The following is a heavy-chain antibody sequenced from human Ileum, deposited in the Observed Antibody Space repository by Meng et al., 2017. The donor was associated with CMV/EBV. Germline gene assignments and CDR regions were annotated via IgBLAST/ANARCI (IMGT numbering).Heavy chain of an antibody. CDR1: GDSINNYY. J-gene: IGHJ4*02. D-gene: IGHD3-22*01. CDR3: AKVRDFDSTACHYYFDY. Sequence: GSLRLSCTVSGDSINNYYWSWIRQPPGKGLQGVGYIHYSGSTSYNPSLKSRVTMSVDTSKNQFSLKLTSVTAADTAVYYCAKVRDFDSTACHYYFDYWGQGTLVTVSS. V-gene: IGHV4-59*01. CDR2: IHYSGST.